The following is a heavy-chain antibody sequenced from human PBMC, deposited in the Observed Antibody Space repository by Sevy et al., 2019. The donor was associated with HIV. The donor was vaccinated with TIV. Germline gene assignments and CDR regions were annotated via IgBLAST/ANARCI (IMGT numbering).Heavy chain of an antibody. J-gene: IGHJ4*02. V-gene: IGHV4-59*08. CDR2: IYDNGHI. D-gene: IGHD1-26*01. CDR3: AGENAWGRGYS. CDR1: GGSITSLY. Sequence: ETLSLTCTVSGGSITSLYWNWIRQPPGKGLEWIANIYDNGHINYNPSLKSRVTLSLDTSKDQFSLRLSSVTAADTAMYYCAGENAWGRGYSWGQGTLVTVSS.